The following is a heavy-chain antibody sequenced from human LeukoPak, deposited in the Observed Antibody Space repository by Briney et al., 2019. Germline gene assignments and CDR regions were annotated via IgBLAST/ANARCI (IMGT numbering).Heavy chain of an antibody. Sequence: GGSLRLSCAASGFTVSSNYMTWVRQAPGKGLEWVSVIYGGGSTYYTDSVKGRFTISRDNSKNTLYLQMNSLRAEDTAVYYCASGITGTNNWFDPWGQGTLVTVSS. CDR2: IYGGGST. J-gene: IGHJ5*02. CDR3: ASGITGTNNWFDP. V-gene: IGHV3-66*02. CDR1: GFTVSSNY. D-gene: IGHD1-20*01.